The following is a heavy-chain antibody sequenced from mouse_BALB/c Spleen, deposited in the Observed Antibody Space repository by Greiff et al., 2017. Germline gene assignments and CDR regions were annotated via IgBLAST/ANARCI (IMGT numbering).Heavy chain of an antibody. J-gene: IGHJ3*01. Sequence: EVKVVESGGGLVKPGGSLKLSCAASGFTFSSYAMSWVRQSPEKRLEWVAEISSGGSYTYYPDTVTGRFTISRDNAKNTLYLEMSSLRSEDTAMYYCAREGNWAWFAYWGQGTLVTVSA. CDR1: GFTFSSYA. D-gene: IGHD4-1*01. CDR3: AREGNWAWFAY. V-gene: IGHV5-9-4*01. CDR2: ISSGGSYT.